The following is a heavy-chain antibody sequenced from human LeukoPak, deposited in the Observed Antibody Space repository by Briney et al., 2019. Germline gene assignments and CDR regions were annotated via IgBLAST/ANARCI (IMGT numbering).Heavy chain of an antibody. V-gene: IGHV3-7*05. CDR3: ARRTHRIQLWEYYFDY. J-gene: IGHJ4*02. D-gene: IGHD5-18*01. CDR2: IKQDGSEK. Sequence: GGSLRLSCAASGFTFSSYWMSWVPQAPGIGLEWVTNIKQDGSEKYYVDSVKGRFTISRDNDTNSLYQQMNSLRAEDTAVYYCARRTHRIQLWEYYFDYWGQGTLVTVSS. CDR1: GFTFSSYW.